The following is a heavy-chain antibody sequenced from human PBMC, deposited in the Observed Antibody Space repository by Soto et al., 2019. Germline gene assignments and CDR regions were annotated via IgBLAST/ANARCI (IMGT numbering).Heavy chain of an antibody. J-gene: IGHJ4*02. CDR1: GGSFSGYY. V-gene: IGHV4-34*01. D-gene: IGHD3-16*01. CDR3: ARIMITFGGFDY. Sequence: SETLSLTCAVYGGSFSGYYWSWIRQPPGKGLEWIGEINHSGSTNYNPSLKSRVTISVDTSKNQFSLKLSSVTAADTAVYYCARIMITFGGFDYWGQGTLVTVSS. CDR2: INHSGST.